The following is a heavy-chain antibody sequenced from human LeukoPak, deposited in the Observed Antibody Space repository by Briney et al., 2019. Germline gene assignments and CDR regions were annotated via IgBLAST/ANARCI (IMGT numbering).Heavy chain of an antibody. CDR1: GFTFSCYA. D-gene: IGHD3-22*01. V-gene: IGHV3-23*01. CDR2: ISGSGGST. J-gene: IGHJ6*03. Sequence: GGSLSLSCAASGFTFSCYAMSWVRQAPGKGVEWVSAISGSGGSTYYADSVKGRFTISRDNSKNTLYLQMNSLRAEDTAVYYCAKAGIDYYDSRGGYYYYYYMDVWGKGTTVTVSS. CDR3: AKAGIDYYDSRGGYYYYYYMDV.